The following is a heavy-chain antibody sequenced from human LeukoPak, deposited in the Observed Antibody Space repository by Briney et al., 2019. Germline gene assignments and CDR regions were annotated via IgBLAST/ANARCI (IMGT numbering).Heavy chain of an antibody. D-gene: IGHD3-10*01. Sequence: GASVKVSCKASGYTFTGYYMHWVRQAPGQGLEWMGWINPNSGGTNYAQKFQGRVTMTRDTSISTAYMELSRLRSDDTAVYYCARDPTLLWFGELLSYYYYYRMDVWGQGTTVTVSS. V-gene: IGHV1-2*02. CDR1: GYTFTGYY. J-gene: IGHJ6*02. CDR2: INPNSGGT. CDR3: ARDPTLLWFGELLSYYYYYRMDV.